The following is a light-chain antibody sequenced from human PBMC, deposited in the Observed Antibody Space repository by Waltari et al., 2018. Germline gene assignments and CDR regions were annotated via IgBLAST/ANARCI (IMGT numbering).Light chain of an antibody. J-gene: IGKJ4*01. CDR3: QQYDGSAVT. V-gene: IGKV3-20*01. CDR1: QSVTSIS. Sequence: IVLTQSPATLSLSPGERATLSCRASQSVTSISLAWYPQKPGQAPRLLIYGTSSRATGFPDRFSGSGSGTDFTLTISRLEPEDFAVYHCQQYDGSAVTFGGGTKVEIK. CDR2: GTS.